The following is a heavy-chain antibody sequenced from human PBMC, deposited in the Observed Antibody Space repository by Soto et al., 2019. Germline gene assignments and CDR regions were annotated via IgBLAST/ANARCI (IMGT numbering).Heavy chain of an antibody. CDR3: ARAYGGNPALFDP. CDR1: GFTVSRDY. Sequence: EVQLVESGGGLIQPGGSLRLSCAASGFTVSRDYMSWVRQAPGKGLEWVSVIYTGGSTYYADSVKGRFTFSRDNSKNTLYLQMNRLRAEDTAVYYCARAYGGNPALFDPWGQGTLVTVSS. CDR2: IYTGGST. J-gene: IGHJ5*02. D-gene: IGHD4-17*01. V-gene: IGHV3-53*01.